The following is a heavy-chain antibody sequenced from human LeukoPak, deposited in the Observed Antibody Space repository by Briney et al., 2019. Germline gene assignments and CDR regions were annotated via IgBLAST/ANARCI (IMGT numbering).Heavy chain of an antibody. CDR1: GFTFSSHY. D-gene: IGHD6-19*01. V-gene: IGHV3-21*06. CDR2: ITSSNSDI. J-gene: IGHJ4*02. Sequence: GGSLRLSCAASGFTFSSHYMNWVRQAPGKGLEWVSSITSSNSDIFYADSVKGRFTISRDNAKNSLYLKMNSLRVEDKAVYYCAAALAIAVGGTTPGDYWGQGTLVTVSS. CDR3: AAALAIAVGGTTPGDY.